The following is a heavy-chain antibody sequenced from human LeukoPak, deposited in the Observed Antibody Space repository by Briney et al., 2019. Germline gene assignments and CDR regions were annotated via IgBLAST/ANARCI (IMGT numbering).Heavy chain of an antibody. J-gene: IGHJ4*02. CDR3: ATMGYSSGWYYFDY. CDR1: GGSLSGYY. Sequence: PAETVSLTCSVYGGSLSGYYWRWIRPPTGEGLEWRGYIYYSGSTNYNPSLKSRVTISVDTSKNQFSLKLSSVTAADTAVYYCATMGYSSGWYYFDYWGQGTTVTVSS. CDR2: IYYSGST. D-gene: IGHD6-19*01. V-gene: IGHV4-59*12.